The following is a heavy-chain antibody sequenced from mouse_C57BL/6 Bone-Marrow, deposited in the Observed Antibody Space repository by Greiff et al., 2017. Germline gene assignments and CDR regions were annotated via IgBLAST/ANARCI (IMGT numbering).Heavy chain of an antibody. CDR3: TREGFSMDY. J-gene: IGHJ4*01. CDR2: ISSGGDYI. Sequence: EVKLVESGEGLVKPGGSLKLSCAASGFTFSSYAMSWVRQTPEKRLAWVAYISSGGDYIYYADTVKGRFTISRDNARHTLYLQMSSLKSEDTAMYYCTREGFSMDYWGQGTSVTVSS. V-gene: IGHV5-9-1*02. CDR1: GFTFSSYA.